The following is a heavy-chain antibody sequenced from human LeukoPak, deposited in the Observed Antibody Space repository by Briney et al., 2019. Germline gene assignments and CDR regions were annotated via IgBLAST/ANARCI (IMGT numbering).Heavy chain of an antibody. CDR3: ARGAHYDFDY. CDR2: IYTSGST. D-gene: IGHD3-16*01. Sequence: SETLSLTCTVSGGSISNYFWSRIRQPAGKGLEWIGRIYTSGSTNYNPSLKSRVTLSLDTSKNQFSLKLSSVTAADTAVYYCARGAHYDFDYWGQGTLVTVSS. CDR1: GGSISNYF. J-gene: IGHJ4*02. V-gene: IGHV4-4*07.